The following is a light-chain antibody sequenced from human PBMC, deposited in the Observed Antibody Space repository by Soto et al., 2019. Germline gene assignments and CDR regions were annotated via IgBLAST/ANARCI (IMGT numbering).Light chain of an antibody. CDR2: EVS. V-gene: IGLV2-8*01. J-gene: IGLJ1*01. CDR1: SSDIGAYDY. Sequence: SVLPQAPSASGSPGQSVTISCAGTSSDIGAYDYVSWYQQHPGRAPKLLIYEVSERPSGVPDRFSGSKSGNTASLTVSGLRAEDEADYYCNSYAGSDNFVVFGTGTKVTVL. CDR3: NSYAGSDNFVV.